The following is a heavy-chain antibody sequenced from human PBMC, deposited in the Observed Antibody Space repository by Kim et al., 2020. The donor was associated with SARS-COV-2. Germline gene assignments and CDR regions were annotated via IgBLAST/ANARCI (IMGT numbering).Heavy chain of an antibody. D-gene: IGHD2-2*01. Sequence: GGSLRLSCAASGFTFSSYGMHWVRQAPGKGLEWVAVIWYDGSNKYYADSVKGRFTISRDNSKNTLYLQMNSLRAEDTAVYYCARFGRVDQQFDAFDIWGQGTMVTVSS. V-gene: IGHV3-33*01. J-gene: IGHJ3*02. CDR3: ARFGRVDQQFDAFDI. CDR1: GFTFSSYG. CDR2: IWYDGSNK.